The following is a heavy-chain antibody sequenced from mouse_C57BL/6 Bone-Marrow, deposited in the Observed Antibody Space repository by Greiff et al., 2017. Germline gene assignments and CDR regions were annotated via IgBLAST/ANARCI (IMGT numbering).Heavy chain of an antibody. D-gene: IGHD1-1*01. CDR2: IDPEDGET. J-gene: IGHJ4*01. Sequence: EVQLQQSGAELVKPGASVKLSCTASGSNIKDYYMHWVKQRPEQGLEWIGRIDPEDGETKYAPKFQGKATITADTSSNTAYLQLGSLTSEDTAVYYCASGRFTTVVADYAMDYWGQGTSVTVSS. CDR3: ASGRFTTVVADYAMDY. CDR1: GSNIKDYY. V-gene: IGHV14-2*01.